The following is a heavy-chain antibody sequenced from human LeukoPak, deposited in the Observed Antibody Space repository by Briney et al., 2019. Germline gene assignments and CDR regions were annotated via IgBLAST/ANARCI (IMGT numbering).Heavy chain of an antibody. CDR3: AKDGRGYSGYGSLYYFDY. Sequence: GGSLRLSCAASGLTFSSYGMHWVRQAPGKGLEWVAFIRYDGSNKYYADSVKGRFTISRDNSKNTLYLQMNSLRAEDTAVYYCAKDGRGYSGYGSLYYFDYWGQGTLVTVSS. CDR1: GLTFSSYG. CDR2: IRYDGSNK. J-gene: IGHJ4*02. D-gene: IGHD5-12*01. V-gene: IGHV3-30*02.